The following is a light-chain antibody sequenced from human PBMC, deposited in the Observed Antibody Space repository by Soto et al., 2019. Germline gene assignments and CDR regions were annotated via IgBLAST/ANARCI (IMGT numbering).Light chain of an antibody. J-gene: IGLJ1*01. CDR3: EAWDDTLNGRDV. CDR2: ADN. CDR1: NSNIGINT. V-gene: IGLV1-44*01. Sequence: QSVLTQPPSASGTPGQRVTISCSGSNSNIGINTVSWYQQVPGTAPRVLIYADNQRPSGVPDRFSGSKSGTSASLAISWLQSEDAAAESCEAWDDTLNGRDVFGTGTKLTVL.